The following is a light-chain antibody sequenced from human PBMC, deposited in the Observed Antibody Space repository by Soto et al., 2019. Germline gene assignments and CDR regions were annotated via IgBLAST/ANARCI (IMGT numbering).Light chain of an antibody. CDR1: QSVNSN. CDR2: GAS. CDR3: HQYNNWPLT. Sequence: EVLMTQSPATLSVSPGERATLSCRASQSVNSNLAWYQQKPGQAPKLLIYGASTRATGIPARFSGSGSGTEFTLTISSLQSEDFAVYYCHQYNNWPLTFGGGTKVEIK. V-gene: IGKV3-15*01. J-gene: IGKJ4*01.